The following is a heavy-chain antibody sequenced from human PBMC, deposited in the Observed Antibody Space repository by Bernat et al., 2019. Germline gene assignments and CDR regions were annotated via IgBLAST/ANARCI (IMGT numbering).Heavy chain of an antibody. CDR3: ARFFSSSWYGYFDY. CDR2: INHSVST. CDR1: GGSFSGYY. V-gene: IGHV4-34*01. J-gene: IGHJ4*02. D-gene: IGHD6-13*01. Sequence: QVQLQQWGAGLLKPSETLSLTCAVYGGSFSGYYWSWIRQPPGKGLEWIGEINHSVSTNYNPSLKSRVTISVDTSKNQFSLKLSSVTAAYTAVYYCARFFSSSWYGYFDYWGQGTLVTVSS.